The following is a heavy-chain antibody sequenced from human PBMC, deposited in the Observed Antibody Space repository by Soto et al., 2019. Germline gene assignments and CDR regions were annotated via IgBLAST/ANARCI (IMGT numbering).Heavy chain of an antibody. Sequence: QVQLVQSGAEVKKPGSSVTVTCKASGGTFSSNAISWVRQAPGQGLEWMGGIIPIFGTAHYAQKFQGRVTITAADSTSTATMELNSLKPEVTAVYYCATGGRRYSSAPWFYFEVWGQGTLVTVSS. D-gene: IGHD5-18*01. CDR2: IIPIFGTA. V-gene: IGHV1-69*12. J-gene: IGHJ4*02. CDR3: ATGGRRYSSAPWFYFEV. CDR1: GGTFSSNA.